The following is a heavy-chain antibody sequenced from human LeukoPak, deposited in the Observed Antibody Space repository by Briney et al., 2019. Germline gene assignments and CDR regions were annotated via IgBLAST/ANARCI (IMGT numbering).Heavy chain of an antibody. CDR1: GFTFDDYA. D-gene: IGHD4-17*01. V-gene: IGHV3-9*01. CDR3: AKLSGSSTTVTTTFDY. CDR2: ISWNSDNI. Sequence: GGSLRLSCAASGFTFDDYATHWVRLVPGKGLEWVSGISWNSDNIGYADSVKGRFTISRDNAKNSLYLQMNSLRTEDTALYYCAKLSGSSTTVTTTFDYWGQGTLVTVSS. J-gene: IGHJ4*02.